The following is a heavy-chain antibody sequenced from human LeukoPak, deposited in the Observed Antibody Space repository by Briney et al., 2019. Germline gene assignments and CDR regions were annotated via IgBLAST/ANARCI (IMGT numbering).Heavy chain of an antibody. Sequence: GGSLRLSCAASGFTFSNYDMHWVRQATGKGLECVSAIGTAGDTYYPGSVKGRFTISRENAKNSLYLQMNRLRAGDTAVYYCARMAVRGYQYYGMDVWGQGTTVTVSS. V-gene: IGHV3-13*01. CDR3: ARMAVRGYQYYGMDV. J-gene: IGHJ6*02. CDR2: IGTAGDT. CDR1: GFTFSNYD. D-gene: IGHD3-16*01.